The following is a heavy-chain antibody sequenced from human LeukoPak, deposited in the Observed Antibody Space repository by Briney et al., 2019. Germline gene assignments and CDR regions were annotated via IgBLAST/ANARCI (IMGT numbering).Heavy chain of an antibody. D-gene: IGHD6-13*01. Sequence: GGSLRLSCAASGFSFDDYTMHWVRQRPGKGLEWVSLINWDGGSTYYADSVKGRFTISRDTSKNSLYLQMHSLRADDTAFYCCEKDLGKVIAAAGTSRFDTWGRGTLVTVSS. CDR3: EKDLGKVIAAAGTSRFDT. CDR1: GFSFDDYT. J-gene: IGHJ4*01. CDR2: INWDGGST. V-gene: IGHV3-43*01.